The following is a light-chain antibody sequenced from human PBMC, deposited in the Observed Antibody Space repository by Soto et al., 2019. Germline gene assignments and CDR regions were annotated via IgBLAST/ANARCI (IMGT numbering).Light chain of an antibody. CDR1: QSVSTY. V-gene: IGKV3-11*01. Sequence: EIVLTQSPGTLSLSPGERATLSCRASQSVSTYLAWYQQKLGQAPRLLIYGASNRATGIPARFSGSGSGTDFTLTISSPEPEDFAVYYCQQRSDRRTFGQGTKVEIK. J-gene: IGKJ1*01. CDR3: QQRSDRRT. CDR2: GAS.